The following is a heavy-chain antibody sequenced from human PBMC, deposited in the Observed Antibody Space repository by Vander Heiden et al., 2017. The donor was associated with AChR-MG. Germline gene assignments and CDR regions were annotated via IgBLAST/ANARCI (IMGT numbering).Heavy chain of an antibody. CDR3: TRVSYYDSSGPLGY. D-gene: IGHD3-22*01. V-gene: IGHV3-49*03. CDR2: IRSKAYGGTT. CDR1: AFTFGDYA. J-gene: IGHJ4*02. Sequence: EVQLVESGGGLVQPGRSLSLSCTASAFTFGDYAMSWFRQAPGKGLEWVGFIRSKAYGGTTEYAASVKGRFTISRDDSKSIAYLQMNSLKTEDTAVYYCTRVSYYDSSGPLGYWGQGTLVTVSS.